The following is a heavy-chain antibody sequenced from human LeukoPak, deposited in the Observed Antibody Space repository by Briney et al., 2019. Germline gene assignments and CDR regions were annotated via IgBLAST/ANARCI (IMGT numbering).Heavy chain of an antibody. J-gene: IGHJ5*02. CDR2: IIPILGIA. CDR3: ARGGQGWYHEPFDP. CDR1: GYTFTSYG. Sequence: SVKVSCKASGYTFTSYGISWLRQTPGQGLEWMGRIIPILGIANYAQKFQGRVTITADKSTSTAYMELSSLRSEDTAVYYCARGGQGWYHEPFDPWGQGTLVTVSS. D-gene: IGHD2-15*01. V-gene: IGHV1-69*04.